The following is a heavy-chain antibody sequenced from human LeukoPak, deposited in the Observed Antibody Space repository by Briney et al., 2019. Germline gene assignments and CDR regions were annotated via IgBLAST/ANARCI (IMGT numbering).Heavy chain of an antibody. V-gene: IGHV1-8*03. CDR3: ARGKASYYYYYMDV. CDR2: MNPNSGNT. J-gene: IGHJ6*03. CDR1: GYTFTSYD. Sequence: ASVKVSCKASGYTFTSYDINWVRQATGQGLEWMGWMNPNSGNTGYAQKFQGRVTITRNTSISTAYMELSSLRYEETAVYYCARGKASYYYYYMDVWGKGTTVTVSS.